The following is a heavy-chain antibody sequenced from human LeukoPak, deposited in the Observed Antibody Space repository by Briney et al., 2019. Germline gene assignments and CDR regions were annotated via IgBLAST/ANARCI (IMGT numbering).Heavy chain of an antibody. Sequence: GGSLRLSCAASGFTFSSYAMSWVRQAPGKGLEWVSAISGSGGSTYYADSVKGRFTISRDNSKNTLYLQMNSLRAEDTAIYYCAKVSGSHWYFDLWGRGTLVTVSS. CDR1: GFTFSSYA. J-gene: IGHJ2*01. V-gene: IGHV3-23*01. CDR2: ISGSGGST. D-gene: IGHD1-26*01. CDR3: AKVSGSHWYFDL.